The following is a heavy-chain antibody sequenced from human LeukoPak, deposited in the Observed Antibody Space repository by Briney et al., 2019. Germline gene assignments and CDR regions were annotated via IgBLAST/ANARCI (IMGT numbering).Heavy chain of an antibody. J-gene: IGHJ4*02. Sequence: RSSETLSLTCAVSGGSFSGYYWTWIRQPAGKGLEWIGRIYTSGSTNYNPSLKSRVTMSVDTSKNQFSLKLSSVTAADTAVYYCARDHSYSYGECFDYWGQGTLVTVSS. CDR2: IYTSGST. D-gene: IGHD5-18*01. CDR1: GGSFSGYY. V-gene: IGHV4-4*07. CDR3: ARDHSYSYGECFDY.